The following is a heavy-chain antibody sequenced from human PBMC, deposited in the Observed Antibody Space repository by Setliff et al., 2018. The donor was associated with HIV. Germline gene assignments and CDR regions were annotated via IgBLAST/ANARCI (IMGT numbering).Heavy chain of an antibody. CDR2: IIPIFGTT. D-gene: IGHD3-22*01. J-gene: IGHJ6*02. V-gene: IGHV1-69*05. Sequence: GASVKVSCKASGGTFSSYAISWVRQAPGQGLEWMGGIIPIFGTTNYAQKFQGRVTITTDESTPTAYMELSSLRSEDTAVYYCARGAFIGYGWSYFGMDVWGQGTTVTVSS. CDR3: ARGAFIGYGWSYFGMDV. CDR1: GGTFSSYA.